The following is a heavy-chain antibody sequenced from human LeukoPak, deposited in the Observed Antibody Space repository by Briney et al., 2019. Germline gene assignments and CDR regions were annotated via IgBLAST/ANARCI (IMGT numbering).Heavy chain of an antibody. D-gene: IGHD3-3*01. V-gene: IGHV3-33*08. CDR2: MWYDGSNK. CDR1: GFTFSSYG. CDR3: ARDLYDFWSGPPFDY. Sequence: WGSLRLSCAASGFTFSSYGMHWVRQAPGKGLEWVAVMWYDGSNKYYADSVKGRFTISRDNSKNTLYLQMNSLRAEDTAVYYCARDLYDFWSGPPFDYWGQGTLVTVSS. J-gene: IGHJ4*02.